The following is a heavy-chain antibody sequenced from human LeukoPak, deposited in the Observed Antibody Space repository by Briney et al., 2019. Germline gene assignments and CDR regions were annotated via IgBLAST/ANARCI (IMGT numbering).Heavy chain of an antibody. CDR1: GITLSNYG. CDR3: AKRGVVIRVFLVGFHKEASYFES. V-gene: IGHV3-23*01. CDR2: ISGSGGGT. Sequence: GGSLRLSCAVSGITLSNYGMSWVRQAPGKGLEWVAGISGSGGGTSYADSVEGRFTISRDNAKNTLFLQMNSLRVEDTAVYFCAKRGVVIRVFLVGFHKEASYFESWGQGAQVTVSS. J-gene: IGHJ4*02. D-gene: IGHD3-3*01.